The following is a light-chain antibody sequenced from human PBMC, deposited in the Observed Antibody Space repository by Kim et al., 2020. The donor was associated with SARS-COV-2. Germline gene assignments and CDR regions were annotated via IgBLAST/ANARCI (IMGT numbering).Light chain of an antibody. J-gene: IGLJ3*02. Sequence: QTVVTQEPSLSVAPGGTVTLTCGLSSDSVSPTYYSSWYQQTPGQAPRTLIYNTNTRSSGVPDRFSGSILGNKAALTITGAQTHDESDYYCVLYMGSGVSVFGGGTKVTVL. V-gene: IGLV8-61*01. CDR3: VLYMGSGVSV. CDR1: SDSVSPTYY. CDR2: NTN.